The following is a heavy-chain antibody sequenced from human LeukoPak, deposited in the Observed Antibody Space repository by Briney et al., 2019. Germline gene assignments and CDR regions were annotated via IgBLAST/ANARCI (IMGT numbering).Heavy chain of an antibody. Sequence: SETLSLTCTVSGGSISSYYWSWIRQPPRQGLEWIGYISYSGSTNYNPSFKSRVTISVDTSRNQFSLKLSSVTAADTAVYYCARGRLGGSGSYYNVVDYWGQGTLVTVSS. CDR3: ARGRLGGSGSYYNVVDY. V-gene: IGHV4-59*01. D-gene: IGHD3-10*01. CDR1: GGSISSYY. CDR2: ISYSGST. J-gene: IGHJ4*02.